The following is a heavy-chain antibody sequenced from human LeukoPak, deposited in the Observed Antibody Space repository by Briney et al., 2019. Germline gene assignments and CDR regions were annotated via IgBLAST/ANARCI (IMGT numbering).Heavy chain of an antibody. CDR3: ARHEVGDYAFDY. D-gene: IGHD4-17*01. J-gene: IGHJ4*02. CDR1: GGSISSYY. V-gene: IGHV4-59*08. CDR2: IYYSGST. Sequence: SETLSLTCTVSGGSISSYYWSWIRQPPGKGLEWIGYIYYSGSTNYNPSLKSRVTISVDTSKNQFSLKLSSVTAADTAVYYYARHEVGDYAFDYWGQGTLVTVSS.